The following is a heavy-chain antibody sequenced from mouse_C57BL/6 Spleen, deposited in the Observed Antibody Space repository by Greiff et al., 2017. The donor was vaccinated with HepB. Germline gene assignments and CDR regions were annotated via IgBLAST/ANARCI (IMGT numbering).Heavy chain of an antibody. Sequence: EVQLVESGPELVKPGASVKISCKASGYSFTDYNMNWVKQSNGKSLEWIGVINPNYGTTSYNQKFKGKATLTVDQSSSTAYMQLNSLTSEDSAVYYCARTLYGSSYEGYFDVWGTGTTVTVSS. CDR2: INPNYGTT. CDR3: ARTLYGSSYEGYFDV. CDR1: GYSFTDYN. D-gene: IGHD1-1*01. J-gene: IGHJ1*03. V-gene: IGHV1-39*01.